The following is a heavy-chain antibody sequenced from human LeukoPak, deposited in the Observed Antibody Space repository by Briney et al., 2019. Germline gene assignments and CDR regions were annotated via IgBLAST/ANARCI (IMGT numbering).Heavy chain of an antibody. V-gene: IGHV3-9*01. D-gene: IGHD2-2*01. J-gene: IGHJ2*01. Sequence: QPGRSLRLSCAASGFTFDDYAMHWVRQAPGKGLEWVSGISWNSGSIGFADSVKGRFTISRDNAKNSLYLQMNSLRAEDTALYYCAKDSYAQYWYFDLWGRGTLVTVSS. CDR3: AKDSYAQYWYFDL. CDR1: GFTFDDYA. CDR2: ISWNSGSI.